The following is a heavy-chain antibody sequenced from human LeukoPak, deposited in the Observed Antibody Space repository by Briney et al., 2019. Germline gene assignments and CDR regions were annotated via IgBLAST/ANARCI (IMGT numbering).Heavy chain of an antibody. Sequence: PGGSLRLSCAASGFTFSSYWMSWVRQAPGKGLEWVANIKQDGSEKYYVDSVKGRFSISRDNAKNSLYLQMNSLRAEDTAVYYCARDPSYQLLWGGFDYWGQGTLVTVSS. V-gene: IGHV3-7*01. J-gene: IGHJ4*02. CDR1: GFTFSSYW. CDR3: ARDPSYQLLWGGFDY. D-gene: IGHD2-2*01. CDR2: IKQDGSEK.